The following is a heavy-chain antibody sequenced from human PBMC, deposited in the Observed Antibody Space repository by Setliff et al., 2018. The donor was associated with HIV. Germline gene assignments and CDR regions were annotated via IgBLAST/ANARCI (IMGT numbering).Heavy chain of an antibody. Sequence: SETLSLTCTVSGYSISSGFYWGWIRQPPGKGLEWIGSIYHSGNTYYIPSLQSRVTISVDTSKNQFSLKLNSVTAADTAVYYCARGAACGGDCRYAFEMWGQGTMVTVSS. V-gene: IGHV4-38-2*02. CDR2: IYHSGNT. D-gene: IGHD2-21*02. CDR3: ARGAACGGDCRYAFEM. J-gene: IGHJ3*02. CDR1: GYSISSGFY.